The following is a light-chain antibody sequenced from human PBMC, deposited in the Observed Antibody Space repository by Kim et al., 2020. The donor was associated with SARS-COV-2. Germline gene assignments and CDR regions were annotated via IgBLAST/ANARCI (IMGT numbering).Light chain of an antibody. CDR1: QGIGSD. CDR2: AAS. J-gene: IGKJ5*01. Sequence: DIRMTQSPSSLSASVGDRVTITCRASQGIGSDLGWYQQKPGTAPKRLIYAASSLQSGVPSRFSGSGSGTEFTLNISSLQPEDFATYYCLQHNIYPHTFGQGTRLEIK. CDR3: LQHNIYPHT. V-gene: IGKV1-17*01.